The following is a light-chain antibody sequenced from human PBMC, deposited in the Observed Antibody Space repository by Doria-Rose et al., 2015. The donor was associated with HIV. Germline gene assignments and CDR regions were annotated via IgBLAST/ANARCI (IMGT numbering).Light chain of an antibody. Sequence: EIVLTQSPGTLSLSPGERATLSCRASQSLSSTYLAWYQQKPGQAPSLLIYDGSTRATGIPDRFSASGSGTDFTLTINRLEPEDFALYYRHQYGTSWTFGQGTKVEI. CDR1: QSLSSTY. CDR3: HQYGTSWT. V-gene: IGKV3-20*01. J-gene: IGKJ1*01. CDR2: DGS.